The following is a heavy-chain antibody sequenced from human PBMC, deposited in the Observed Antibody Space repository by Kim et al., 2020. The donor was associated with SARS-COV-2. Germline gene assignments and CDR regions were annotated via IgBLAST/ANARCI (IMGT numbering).Heavy chain of an antibody. V-gene: IGHV3-30*04. D-gene: IGHD1-26*01. CDR2: ISYDGSNK. J-gene: IGHJ4*02. CDR1: GFTFSSYA. CDR3: ERVPSGSSPFDY. Sequence: GGSLRLSCAASGFTFSSYAMHWVRQAPGKGLEWVAVISYDGSNKYYADSVKGRFTISRDNSKNTLYLQMNSLRAEDTAVYYCERVPSGSSPFDYWGQGTLVTVSS.